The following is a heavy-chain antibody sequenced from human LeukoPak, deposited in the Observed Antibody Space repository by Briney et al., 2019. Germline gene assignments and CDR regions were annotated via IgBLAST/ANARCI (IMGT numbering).Heavy chain of an antibody. J-gene: IGHJ6*04. Sequence: GGSLRLSCAASGFTFSSYGMHWVRQAPGKGLEWVAVISYDGSNKYSADSVKGRFTISRDNSKNTLYLQMNSLRAEDTAVYYCAKDGDIVVVPAVMDVWGKGTTVTVSS. D-gene: IGHD2-2*01. CDR1: GFTFSSYG. V-gene: IGHV3-30*18. CDR2: ISYDGSNK. CDR3: AKDGDIVVVPAVMDV.